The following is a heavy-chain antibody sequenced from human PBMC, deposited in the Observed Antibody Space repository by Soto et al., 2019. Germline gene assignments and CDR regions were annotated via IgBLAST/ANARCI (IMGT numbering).Heavy chain of an antibody. CDR1: GFTFSNAW. CDR2: IKSKTDGGTT. J-gene: IGHJ5*02. Sequence: EVQLVESGGGLVKPGGSLRLSCAASGFTFSNAWMSGVRQAPGKGLEWVGRIKSKTDGGTTDYAAPVKGRFTISRDDSNNTLYLQMNSLKTEDTAVYYCTSEQYYDFWSGYWNWFDPWGQGTLVTVSS. D-gene: IGHD3-3*01. V-gene: IGHV3-15*01. CDR3: TSEQYYDFWSGYWNWFDP.